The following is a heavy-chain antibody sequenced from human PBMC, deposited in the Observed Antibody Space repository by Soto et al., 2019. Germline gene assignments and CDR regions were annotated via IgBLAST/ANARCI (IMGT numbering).Heavy chain of an antibody. CDR2: ISYDGSNK. CDR1: GFTFSSYG. J-gene: IGHJ3*02. V-gene: IGHV3-30*18. CDR3: AKDYGRGYSGYDDAFDI. D-gene: IGHD5-12*01. Sequence: GGSLRLSCAASGFTFSSYGMHWVRQAPGKGLEWVAVISYDGSNKYYADSVKGRFTISRDNSKNTLYLQMNSLRAEDTAVYYCAKDYGRGYSGYDDAFDIWGQGTMVTVSS.